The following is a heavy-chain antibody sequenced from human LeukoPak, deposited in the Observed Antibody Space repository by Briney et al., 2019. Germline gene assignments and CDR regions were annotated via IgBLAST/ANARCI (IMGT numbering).Heavy chain of an antibody. D-gene: IGHD2-15*01. V-gene: IGHV4-31*11. CDR2: IYYSGST. CDR3: AREGSGPDY. CDR1: GDSISSGAFY. Sequence: SETLSLTCDVSGDSISSGAFYWSWIRQHPGKGLEWIGYIYYSGSTYYNPSLKSRVTISVDTSKNQFSLNLSSVTVADTAVYYCAREGSGPDYWGQGTLVTVSS. J-gene: IGHJ4*02.